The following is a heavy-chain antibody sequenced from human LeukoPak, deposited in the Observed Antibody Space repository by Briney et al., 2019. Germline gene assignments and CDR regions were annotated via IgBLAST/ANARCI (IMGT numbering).Heavy chain of an antibody. CDR1: GFTFSSYS. CDR2: ISSSSSTI. D-gene: IGHD3-9*01. CDR3: ATLYDILTGYSPFDY. J-gene: IGHJ4*02. V-gene: IGHV3-48*04. Sequence: GGSLRLSCAASGFTFSSYSMNWVRQAPGKGLEWVSYISSSSSTIYYADSVKGRFTISRDNAKNSLYLQMNSLRAEDTAVYYCATLYDILTGYSPFDYWGQGTLVTVSS.